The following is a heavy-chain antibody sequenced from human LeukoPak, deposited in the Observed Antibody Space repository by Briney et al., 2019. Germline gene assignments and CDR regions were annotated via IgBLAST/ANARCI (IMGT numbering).Heavy chain of an antibody. Sequence: ASVKVSCKASGGTFSSYAISWVRQAPGQGLEWMGIINPSGGSTSYAQKFQGRVTMTRDMSTSAVYMELSSLRSEDTAVYYCATKTEPGDYWGQGTLVTVSS. CDR1: GGTFSSYA. CDR2: INPSGGST. J-gene: IGHJ4*02. V-gene: IGHV1-46*01. CDR3: ATKTEPGDY. D-gene: IGHD1-14*01.